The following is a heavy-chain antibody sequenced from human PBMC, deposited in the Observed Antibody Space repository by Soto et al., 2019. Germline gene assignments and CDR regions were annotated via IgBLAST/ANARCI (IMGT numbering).Heavy chain of an antibody. CDR3: AKLGLRWELLTDAFDI. J-gene: IGHJ3*02. V-gene: IGHV3-23*01. D-gene: IGHD1-26*01. CDR1: GFTFSSYA. Sequence: EVQLLESGGGLVQPGGSLRLSCAASGFTFSSYAMSWVRQAPGKGLEWVSAISDSGGSTYYADSVRGRFTISRDNSKNTLYLKMNNLRAEDTAVYYCAKLGLRWELLTDAFDIWGQGTMVTVSS. CDR2: ISDSGGST.